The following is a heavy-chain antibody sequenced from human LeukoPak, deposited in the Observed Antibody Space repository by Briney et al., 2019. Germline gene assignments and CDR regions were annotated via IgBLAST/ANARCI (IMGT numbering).Heavy chain of an antibody. CDR1: GFTFDDYG. CDR2: INWNGGST. J-gene: IGHJ4*02. V-gene: IGHV3-20*04. D-gene: IGHD3-9*01. CDR3: AKDSITYYDILTGFGGYSGSPFDY. Sequence: PGGSLRLSCAASGFTFDDYGMSWVRQAPGKGLEWVSGINWNGGSTGYADSVKGRFTISRDNAKNSLYLQMNSLRAEDTAVYYCAKDSITYYDILTGFGGYSGSPFDYWGQGTLVTVSS.